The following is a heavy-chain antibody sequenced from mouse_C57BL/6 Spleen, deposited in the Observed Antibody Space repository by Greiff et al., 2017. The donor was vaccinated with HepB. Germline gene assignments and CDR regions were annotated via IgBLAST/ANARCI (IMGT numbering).Heavy chain of an antibody. CDR2: INPSNGGT. D-gene: IGHD2-14*01. V-gene: IGHV1-53*01. CDR3: ARMGVPNWYFDV. Sequence: VKLQQPGTELVKPGASVKLSCKASGYTFTSYWMHWVKQRPGQGLEWIGNINPSNGGTNYNEKFKSKATLTVDKSSSTAYMQLSSLTSEDSAVYYCARMGVPNWYFDVWGTGTTVTVSS. J-gene: IGHJ1*03. CDR1: GYTFTSYW.